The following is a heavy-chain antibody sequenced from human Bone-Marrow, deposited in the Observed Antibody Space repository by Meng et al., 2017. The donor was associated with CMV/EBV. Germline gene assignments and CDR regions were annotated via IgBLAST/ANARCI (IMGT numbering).Heavy chain of an antibody. D-gene: IGHD2-15*01. V-gene: IGHV3-30*02. CDR2: IRYDGSNK. CDR3: ARELGYNYYYYGMAV. CDR1: GFTFSSYG. J-gene: IGHJ6*02. Sequence: GESLKISCAASGFTFSSYGMHWVRQAPGKGLEWVAFIRYDGSNKYYADSVKGRFTISRDNSKNTLYLQMNSLRAEDTAVYYCARELGYNYYYYGMAVWGPGPTVTGSS.